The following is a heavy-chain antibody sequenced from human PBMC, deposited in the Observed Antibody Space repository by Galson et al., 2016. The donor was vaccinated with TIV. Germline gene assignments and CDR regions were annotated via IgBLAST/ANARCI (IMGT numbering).Heavy chain of an antibody. V-gene: IGHV1-8*01. CDR1: GYTFSNYD. CDR2: MNANTGDT. D-gene: IGHD3-22*01. J-gene: IGHJ4*02. CDR3: ARGHRVSTSTMTVVIRAPLAY. Sequence: SVKVSCKASGYTFSNYDVNWVRQAPGQGLEWMGWMNANTGDTGYAQNFQGRVTMTRDNSINTAYMELSSLKSEDTAIYYCARGHRVSTSTMTVVIRAPLAYWGQGTPVTVSS.